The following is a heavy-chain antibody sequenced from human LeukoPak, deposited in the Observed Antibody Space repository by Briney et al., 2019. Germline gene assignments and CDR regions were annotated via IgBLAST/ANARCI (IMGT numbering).Heavy chain of an antibody. CDR3: ARPLYYGSGSIIPGY. J-gene: IGHJ4*02. CDR2: FNPRCGST. D-gene: IGHD3-10*01. V-gene: IGHV1-46*01. Sequence: GASLKVYCKAFGYTFTSYYMHRERHPPGHRLESMGIFNPRCGSTSYAQKFHGRVTMTRDTSTSTVYMELSSLRSEDTAVYYCARPLYYGSGSIIPGYWGQGTLVTVSS. CDR1: GYTFTSYY.